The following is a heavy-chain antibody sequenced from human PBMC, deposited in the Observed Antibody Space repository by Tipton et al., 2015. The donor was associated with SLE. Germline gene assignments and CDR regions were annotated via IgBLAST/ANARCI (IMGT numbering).Heavy chain of an antibody. Sequence: TLSLTCTVSGGSISSSSYYWGWIRQPPGKGLEWIGSIYYSESTYYNPSLKSRVTISVDTSKNQFSLKLSSVTAADTGVYYCARVWDGYSLVAYFDYWGQGTLVTVSS. CDR2: IYYSEST. D-gene: IGHD5-24*01. V-gene: IGHV4-39*01. J-gene: IGHJ4*02. CDR1: GGSISSSSYY. CDR3: ARVWDGYSLVAYFDY.